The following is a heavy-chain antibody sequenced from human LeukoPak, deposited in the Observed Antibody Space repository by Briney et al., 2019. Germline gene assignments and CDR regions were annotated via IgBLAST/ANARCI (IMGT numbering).Heavy chain of an antibody. J-gene: IGHJ4*02. CDR1: GYTFTSYY. CDR2: INPSGGST. V-gene: IGHV1-46*01. CDR3: ARAQDYDILTGYPALY. Sequence: ASVKVSCKAPGYTFTSYYMHWVRQAPGQGLEWMGIINPSGGSTSYAQKFQGRVTMTRDTSTSTVYMELSSLRSEDTAVYYCARAQDYDILTGYPALYWGQGTLVTVSS. D-gene: IGHD3-9*01.